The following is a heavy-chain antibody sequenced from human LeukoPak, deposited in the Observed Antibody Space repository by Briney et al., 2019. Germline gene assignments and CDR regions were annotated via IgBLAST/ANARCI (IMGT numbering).Heavy chain of an antibody. CDR3: ARGLAYYYDSTAYFLDY. V-gene: IGHV3-30*04. J-gene: IGHJ4*02. D-gene: IGHD3-22*01. Sequence: PGRSLRLSCAASGFTFSSYAMHWVRQAPGQGLEWVTIISSDGSYKNYADSVKGRFTISRDNSKNTLYLQMNSLRPEDTAVYYCARGLAYYYDSTAYFLDYWGQGTLVTVSS. CDR1: GFTFSSYA. CDR2: ISSDGSYK.